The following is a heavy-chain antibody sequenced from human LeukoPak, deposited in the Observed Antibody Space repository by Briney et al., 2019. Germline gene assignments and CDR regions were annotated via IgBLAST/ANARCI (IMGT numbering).Heavy chain of an antibody. CDR2: INPNSGGT. V-gene: IGHV1-2*02. CDR3: AREGGGYCGSTSCRDPFDY. D-gene: IGHD2-2*01. J-gene: IGHJ4*02. Sequence: ASVKVSCKASGYTFTGYYMHWVRQAPGQGLEWMGWINPNSGGTNYAQKFQGRVTMTRDTSISTAYMELSRLRSDDTAVYYCAREGGGYCGSTSCRDPFDYWGQGTLVTVSS. CDR1: GYTFTGYY.